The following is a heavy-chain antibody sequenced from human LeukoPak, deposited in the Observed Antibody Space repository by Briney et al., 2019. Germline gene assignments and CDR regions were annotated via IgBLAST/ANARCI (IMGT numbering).Heavy chain of an antibody. D-gene: IGHD3-22*01. CDR1: GFTFSSYG. J-gene: IGHJ4*02. CDR3: AKDGRAYYYDSSGYYLDYFDY. CDR2: IWYDGSNK. Sequence: AGGSLRLSCAASGFTFSSYGVHWVRQAPGKGLEWVAVIWYDGSNKYYADSVKGRFTISRDNSKNTLYLQMNSLRAEDTAVYYCAKDGRAYYYDSSGYYLDYFDYWGQGTLVTVSS. V-gene: IGHV3-33*06.